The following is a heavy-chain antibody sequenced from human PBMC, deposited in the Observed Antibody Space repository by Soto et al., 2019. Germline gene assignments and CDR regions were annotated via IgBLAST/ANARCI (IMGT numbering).Heavy chain of an antibody. CDR3: ARDPVDTAMVNDY. CDR1: GYTFTGYY. CDR2: INPNSGGT. V-gene: IGHV1-2*02. J-gene: IGHJ4*02. Sequence: ASVKVSCRASGYTFTGYYMHWVRQAPGQGLEWMGWINPNSGGTNYAQKFQGRVTMTRDTSISTAYMELSRLRSDDTAVYYCARDPVDTAMVNDYWGQGTLVTVSS. D-gene: IGHD5-18*01.